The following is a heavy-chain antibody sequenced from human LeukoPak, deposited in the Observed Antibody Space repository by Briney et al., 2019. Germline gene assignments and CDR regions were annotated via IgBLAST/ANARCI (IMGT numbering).Heavy chain of an antibody. Sequence: GGSLRLSCAASGFTFSNCAMSWVRQAPEKGLEWVSSISGSGPSTDYTDAVKGRFIISRDKSKNTLHLQMNSLRAEDTALYYCARLPTFYYDSSGYHYDYWGQGTLVTVSS. CDR3: ARLPTFYYDSSGYHYDY. D-gene: IGHD3-22*01. J-gene: IGHJ4*02. CDR2: ISGSGPST. V-gene: IGHV3-23*01. CDR1: GFTFSNCA.